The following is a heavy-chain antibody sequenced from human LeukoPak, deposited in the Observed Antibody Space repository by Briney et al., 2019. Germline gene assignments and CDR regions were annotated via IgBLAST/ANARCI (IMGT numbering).Heavy chain of an antibody. Sequence: SGPALVKPTQTLTLTCTLSWSSHSSSRMRVSWIRQPPGKALEWLARIDWDDDKFYRTSLKTRLTISKDTSKIQVVLTMTNMDPVDTATYYCARTRYGSGTYYFDYWGQGTLVTVSS. V-gene: IGHV2-70*04. J-gene: IGHJ4*02. CDR3: ARTRYGSGTYYFDY. D-gene: IGHD3-10*01. CDR1: WSSHSSSRMR. CDR2: IDWDDDK.